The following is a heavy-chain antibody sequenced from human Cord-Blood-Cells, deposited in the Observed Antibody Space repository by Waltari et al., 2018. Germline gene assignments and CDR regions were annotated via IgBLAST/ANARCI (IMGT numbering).Heavy chain of an antibody. CDR3: ARVDFKRAVAGTGDWYFDL. D-gene: IGHD6-19*01. J-gene: IGHJ2*01. CDR2: INPSGGST. Sequence: QVQLVQSGAEVKKPGASVKVSCKASGYTFTSYYMHWVRQAPGQGLEWMGIINPSGGSTSYAQKVQDRVTMTKDTSTSTGYMELSSLRSEDTAVYYCARVDFKRAVAGTGDWYFDLWGRDTLVTVSS. V-gene: IGHV1-46*01. CDR1: GYTFTSYY.